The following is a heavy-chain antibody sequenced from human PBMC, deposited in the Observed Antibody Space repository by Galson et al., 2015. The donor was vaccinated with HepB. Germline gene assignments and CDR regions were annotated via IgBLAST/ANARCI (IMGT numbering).Heavy chain of an antibody. Sequence: SLRLSCAASGFTFSSYAMSWVRQAPGKGLEWVSVISGSGVRTHYADSVKGRFTISRDNSKNTLYLQMNSLRAEDTAVYYCAKDRYGGEVYHYYDGMDVWGQGTTVTVSS. J-gene: IGHJ6*02. CDR1: GFTFSSYA. V-gene: IGHV3-23*01. CDR3: AKDRYGGEVYHYYDGMDV. D-gene: IGHD2-21*01. CDR2: ISGSGVRT.